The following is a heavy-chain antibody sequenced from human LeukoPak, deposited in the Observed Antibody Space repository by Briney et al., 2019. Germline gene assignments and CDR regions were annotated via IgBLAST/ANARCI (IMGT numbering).Heavy chain of an antibody. CDR2: INSDGSST. CDR3: ARDPSRIAVAGTTLRFGFDP. Sequence: PGGSPRLSRAASGFTFSSYWMHWVRQAPGKGLVWVSRINSDGSSTSYADSVKGRFTISRDNAKNTLYLQMNSLRAEDTAVYYCARDPSRIAVAGTTLRFGFDPWGQGTLVTVSS. V-gene: IGHV3-74*01. CDR1: GFTFSSYW. D-gene: IGHD6-19*01. J-gene: IGHJ5*02.